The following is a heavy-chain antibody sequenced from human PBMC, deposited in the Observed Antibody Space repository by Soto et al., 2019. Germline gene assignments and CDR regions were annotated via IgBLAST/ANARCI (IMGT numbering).Heavy chain of an antibody. J-gene: IGHJ6*03. CDR1: GYTFSDYY. Sequence: ASVKVSCKASGYTFSDYYIHWMRQAPGQGLEWMGWINPNSGGTKYAHKFQGWVTMTRDTSIKTAYMELSRLTSDDTAVYYCARESGGATATLDYYYFYMDVWGTGTTVTVSS. CDR2: INPNSGGT. D-gene: IGHD5-12*01. CDR3: ARESGGATATLDYYYFYMDV. V-gene: IGHV1-2*04.